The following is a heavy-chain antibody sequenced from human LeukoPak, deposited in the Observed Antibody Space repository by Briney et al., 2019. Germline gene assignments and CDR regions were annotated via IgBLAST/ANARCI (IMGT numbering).Heavy chain of an antibody. V-gene: IGHV3-23*01. CDR3: AKGKGDHAIHPDY. Sequence: GGSLRLSCAASGFIFSGYAMSWVRQAPGKGLEWVSAISGSGGRTYYADADSVKGRFTISRDNSKNTLYLQMNSLRADDTAVYYCAKGKGDHAIHPDYWGQGTLVTVSS. J-gene: IGHJ4*02. CDR1: GFIFSGYA. CDR2: ISGSGGRT. D-gene: IGHD2-21*02.